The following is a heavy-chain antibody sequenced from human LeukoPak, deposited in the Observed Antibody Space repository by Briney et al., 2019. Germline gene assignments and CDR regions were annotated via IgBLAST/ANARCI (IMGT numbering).Heavy chain of an antibody. V-gene: IGHV1-8*01. CDR1: RYSFVTSD. J-gene: IGHJ4*02. D-gene: IGHD6-19*01. CDR2: MNPLSGNT. Sequence: AAVTVSCMDSRYSFVTSDINWVRQAAGQGREWMGWMNPLSGNTGYAQKSQGRVTMTRNTSTGTAYMELSSLRSEDTAVYYCVRSLAVDGTRAYWGQGTPVIVSS. CDR3: VRSLAVDGTRAY.